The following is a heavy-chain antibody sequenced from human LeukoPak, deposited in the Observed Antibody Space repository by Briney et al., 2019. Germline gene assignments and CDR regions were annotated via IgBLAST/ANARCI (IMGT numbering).Heavy chain of an antibody. CDR1: GYTFTDYY. CDR3: AREEARARGRPFVDY. D-gene: IGHD6-6*01. V-gene: IGHV1-2*02. J-gene: IGHJ4*02. CDR2: INPNSGGT. Sequence: ASVKVSCKASGYTFTDYYLHWVRQAPGQGLEWMGWINPNSGGTNYAQTFQGRVTMTRDTSISTAYMELSRLRSDDTAVYYCAREEARARGRPFVDYWGQGTQVTVSS.